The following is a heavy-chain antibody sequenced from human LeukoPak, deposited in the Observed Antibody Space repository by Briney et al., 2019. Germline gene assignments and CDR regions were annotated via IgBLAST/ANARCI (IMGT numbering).Heavy chain of an antibody. CDR1: GFTFSSYW. CDR3: VRVRDDYTYFDC. J-gene: IGHJ4*02. CDR2: INRDGSRT. Sequence: GGSLRLSCAASGFTFSSYWMHWVRQAPGKGLMWVSRINRDGSRTTSADYVRGRFNISRDNAKSTLYLQMNSLRAEDTAVYYCVRVRDDYTYFDCWGQGTLATVSS. D-gene: IGHD4-11*01. V-gene: IGHV3-74*01.